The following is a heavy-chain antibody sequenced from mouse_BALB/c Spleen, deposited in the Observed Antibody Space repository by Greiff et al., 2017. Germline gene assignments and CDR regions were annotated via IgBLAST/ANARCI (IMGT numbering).Heavy chain of an antibody. CDR3: AGMDY. CDR2: IYPGDGDT. CDR1: GYTFTSYW. V-gene: IGHV1-87*01. Sequence: QVQLQQSGAELARPGASVKLSCKASGYTFTSYWMQWVKQRPGQGLEWIGAIYPGDGDTRYTQKFKGKATLTADKSSSTAYMQLSSLASEDSAVYYCAGMDYWGQGTSVTVSS. J-gene: IGHJ4*01.